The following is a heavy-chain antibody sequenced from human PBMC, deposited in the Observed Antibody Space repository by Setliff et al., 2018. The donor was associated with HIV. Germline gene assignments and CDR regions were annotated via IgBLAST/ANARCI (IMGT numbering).Heavy chain of an antibody. D-gene: IGHD3-22*01. CDR3: ARDRTPYYYDSSGFNWFDP. Sequence: PSETLSLTCTVSGGSISSSSYYWGWIRQPPGKGLEWIGSLYYSGTTYYNPSLKSRLTISVDTSKNQFSLKLSSVTAADTAVYYCARDRTPYYYDSSGFNWFDPWGQGTLVTVSS. V-gene: IGHV4-39*02. CDR1: GGSISSSSYY. J-gene: IGHJ5*02. CDR2: LYYSGTT.